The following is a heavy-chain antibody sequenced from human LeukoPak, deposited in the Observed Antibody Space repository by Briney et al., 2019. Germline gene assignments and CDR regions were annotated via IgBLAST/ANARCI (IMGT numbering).Heavy chain of an antibody. CDR3: ARRPYSSSWYNWFDP. CDR1: GGSISSSSYY. CDR2: IYYSGST. Sequence: SETLSLTCTVSGGSISSSSYYWGWIRQPPGKGLEWIGSIYYSGSTYYNPSLKSRVTISVDTSKNQFSLKLSSVTAADTAVYYCARRPYSSSWYNWFDPWGQGTLVTVSS. V-gene: IGHV4-39*01. D-gene: IGHD6-13*01. J-gene: IGHJ5*02.